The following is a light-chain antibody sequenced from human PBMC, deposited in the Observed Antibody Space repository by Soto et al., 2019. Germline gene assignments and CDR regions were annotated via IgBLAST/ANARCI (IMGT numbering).Light chain of an antibody. Sequence: QSALTQPASVSGSPGQSITISCTGTRSDVGTYNFVSWYQQHPGKAPQVLIYGVSNRPSGVSDRFSGSRSGNTASLTISGLQHDDDAVYYGGSFTSASTRVFGTGTKVTVL. V-gene: IGLV2-14*03. CDR1: RSDVGTYNF. CDR3: GSFTSASTRV. CDR2: GVS. J-gene: IGLJ1*01.